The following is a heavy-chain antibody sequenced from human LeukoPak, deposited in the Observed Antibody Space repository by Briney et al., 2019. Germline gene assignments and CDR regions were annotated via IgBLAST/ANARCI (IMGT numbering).Heavy chain of an antibody. V-gene: IGHV3-74*01. CDR2: INSDGSST. CDR3: ASEGYDILTGYPH. D-gene: IGHD3-9*01. Sequence: GGSLRLSCAASGFTFSSYWMHWVRQAPGKGLVWVSRINSDGSSTSYADSVKGRFTISRDNAKNTLYLQMNSLRAEDTAVYYCASEGYDILTGYPHWGQGTLVTVSS. CDR1: GFTFSSYW. J-gene: IGHJ4*02.